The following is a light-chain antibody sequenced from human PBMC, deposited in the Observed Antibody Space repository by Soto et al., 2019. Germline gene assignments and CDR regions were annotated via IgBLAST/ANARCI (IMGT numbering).Light chain of an antibody. CDR3: QQYSSPPAT. Sequence: ETVLTQSPGTLSLSPGERATLSCRASQSVRSSYLAWYQQKPGQTPRLLIYVASSRATGIPDRFSGSGSGTDFTLTISRREPEDCAVYFCQQYSSPPATFGQGTKVDI. CDR1: QSVRSSY. J-gene: IGKJ1*01. V-gene: IGKV3-20*01. CDR2: VAS.